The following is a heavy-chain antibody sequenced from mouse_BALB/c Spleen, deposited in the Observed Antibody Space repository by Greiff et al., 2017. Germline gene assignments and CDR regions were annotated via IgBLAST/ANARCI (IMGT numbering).Heavy chain of an antibody. Sequence: VQLQQSGTVLARPGASVKMSCKASGYTFTSYWMHWVKQRPGQGLEWIGAIYPGNSDTSYNQKFKGKAKLTAVTSTSTAYMELSSLTNEDSAVYYCTRGLLLHYFDYWGQGTTLTVSS. D-gene: IGHD2-3*01. CDR1: GYTFTSYW. CDR3: TRGLLLHYFDY. J-gene: IGHJ2*01. CDR2: IYPGNSDT. V-gene: IGHV1-5*01.